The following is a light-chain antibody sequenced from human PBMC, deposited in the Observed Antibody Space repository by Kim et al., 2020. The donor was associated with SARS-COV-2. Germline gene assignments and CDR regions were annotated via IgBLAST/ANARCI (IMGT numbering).Light chain of an antibody. CDR2: DAS. CDR3: QQFNSYPYT. J-gene: IGKJ2*01. CDR1: QNIVSW. V-gene: IGKV1-5*01. Sequence: DIQMTQSPSTLAASVGDSVTITCRASQNIVSWLAWYQQKPGKAPLLLIYDASTLESGVPSRFSGSGGGSEFTIKISSLQPEDFATYYCQQFNSYPYTFGQGTKLEIK.